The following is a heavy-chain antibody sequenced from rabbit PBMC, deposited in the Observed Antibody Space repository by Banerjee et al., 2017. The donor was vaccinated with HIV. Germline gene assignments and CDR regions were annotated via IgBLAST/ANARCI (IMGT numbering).Heavy chain of an antibody. V-gene: IGHV1S40*01. CDR1: GFSFSSSYY. Sequence: QSLEESGGDLVKPGASLTLTCTASGFSFSSSYYMCWVRQAPGKGLEWIACIYTGSGSTYYASWAKGRFTISKTSSTTVTLQMTSLTAADTATYFCARFAEYPYDTDYFNLWGPGTLVTVS. D-gene: IGHD6-1*01. CDR3: ARFAEYPYDTDYFNL. CDR2: IYTGSGST. J-gene: IGHJ4*01.